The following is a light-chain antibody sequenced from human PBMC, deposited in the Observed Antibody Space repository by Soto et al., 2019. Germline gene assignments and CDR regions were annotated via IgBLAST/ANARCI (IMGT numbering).Light chain of an antibody. J-gene: IGKJ1*01. CDR1: QSISRY. CDR2: KAS. Sequence: DIQMTQSPSSLSASVGDRVTITCRASQSISRYLNWYQQKPGKAPNLLIYKASTLESGAPSRFSGSGSGTEFIFTISSLQPDDSATYYCQQYNGTFGQGTKVDI. CDR3: QQYNGT. V-gene: IGKV1-5*03.